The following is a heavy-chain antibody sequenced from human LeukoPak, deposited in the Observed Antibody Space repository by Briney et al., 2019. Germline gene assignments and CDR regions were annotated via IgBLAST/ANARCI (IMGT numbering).Heavy chain of an antibody. CDR2: MNPNSGNT. Sequence: APVKVSCKASGYTFTSYDINWVRQATGQGLEWMGWMNPNSGNTGYAQKFQGRVTITRNTSISTTYMELSSLRSEDTAVYYCARPLAVYGSGSYAFDIWGQGTMVTVSS. D-gene: IGHD3-10*01. CDR3: ARPLAVYGSGSYAFDI. CDR1: GYTFTSYD. V-gene: IGHV1-8*03. J-gene: IGHJ3*02.